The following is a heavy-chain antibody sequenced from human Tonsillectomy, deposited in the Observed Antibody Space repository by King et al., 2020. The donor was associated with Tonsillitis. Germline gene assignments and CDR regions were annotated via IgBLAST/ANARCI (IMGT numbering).Heavy chain of an antibody. CDR1: GLSFSNYW. Sequence: VQLVESGGGLVQPGGSLRLSCAASGLSFSNYWMSWVRQAPGKVLEWVANIKPDGGVQNYADSVKGLFTVSRDNATNLLYLQRNSLIAEDTAVYYCATTEESHTRGWGFYDFWGQGTLVTVSS. CDR2: IKPDGGVQ. V-gene: IGHV3-7*03. J-gene: IGHJ4*02. D-gene: IGHD6-19*01. CDR3: ATTEESHTRGWGFYDF.